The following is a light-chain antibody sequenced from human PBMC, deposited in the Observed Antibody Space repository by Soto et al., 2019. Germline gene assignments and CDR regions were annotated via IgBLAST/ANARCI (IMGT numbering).Light chain of an antibody. J-gene: IGKJ3*01. Sequence: EILLTQSPATLSLSPGERATLSCRASQDVDSYLAWYQQPPGQAPRLLIYDASNRAPGIPARFSGSGSGTDFTLTISSLAPEDFAIYYCQQRNPWPFTFGPGTKVDIK. CDR2: DAS. CDR3: QQRNPWPFT. CDR1: QDVDSY. V-gene: IGKV3-11*01.